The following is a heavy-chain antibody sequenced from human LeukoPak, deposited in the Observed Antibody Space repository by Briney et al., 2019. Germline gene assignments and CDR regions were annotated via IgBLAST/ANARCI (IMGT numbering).Heavy chain of an antibody. CDR3: AREGNYYGSGSTINWFDP. D-gene: IGHD3-10*01. CDR1: GYTFTVYY. Sequence: GASVKVSCKASGYTFTVYYMHWVRQAPGQGLEWMGCINPNSGGTNYAHKFQGRVSMTRDTAISTAYMELSRLRSDDTAVYYCAREGNYYGSGSTINWFDPWGQGTLVTVSS. J-gene: IGHJ5*02. V-gene: IGHV1-2*07. CDR2: INPNSGGT.